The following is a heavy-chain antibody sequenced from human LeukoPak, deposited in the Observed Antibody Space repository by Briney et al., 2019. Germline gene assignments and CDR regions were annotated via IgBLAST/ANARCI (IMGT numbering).Heavy chain of an antibody. V-gene: IGHV4-38-2*02. D-gene: IGHD3-10*01. J-gene: IGHJ6*02. CDR1: GYSISSGYY. CDR2: IYHSGST. CDR3: ARSPYGSGGFNLDYYYYGMDV. Sequence: PSETLSLTCTVSGYSISSGYYWGWIRQPPGKGLEWIGSIYHSGSTYYNPSLKSRVTISVDTSKNQFSLKLSSVTAADTAVYYCARSPYGSGGFNLDYYYYGMDVWGQGTTVTVSS.